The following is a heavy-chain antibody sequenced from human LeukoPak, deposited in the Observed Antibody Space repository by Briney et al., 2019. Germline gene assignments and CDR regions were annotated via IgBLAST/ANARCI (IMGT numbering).Heavy chain of an antibody. CDR2: IRYDGTNK. CDR1: GFTFSSYG. CDR3: AKDILRYFDSSFDF. J-gene: IGHJ4*02. D-gene: IGHD3-9*01. V-gene: IGHV3-30*02. Sequence: PGGSPRLSCAASGFTFSSYGMHWVRQAPGKGLEWVTFIRYDGTNKYYADSVRGRFTISRDNYKNTLYLQMNSLRAEDTAVYFCAKDILRYFDSSFDFWGPGTLVTVSS.